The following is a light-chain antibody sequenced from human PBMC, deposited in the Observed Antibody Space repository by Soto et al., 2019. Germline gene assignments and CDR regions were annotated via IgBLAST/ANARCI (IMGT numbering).Light chain of an antibody. J-gene: IGLJ1*01. Sequence: QSALTQPASVSGSPGQSITFSCTGTSSDIGGYNYVSWYQQHPGKAPKLMIYEVSNRPSGVSDRFSGSKSGNTASLTISGLQAEDEADYYCTSYTSSTTNEVFGTGTKVTVL. V-gene: IGLV2-14*01. CDR3: TSYTSSTTNEV. CDR2: EVS. CDR1: SSDIGGYNY.